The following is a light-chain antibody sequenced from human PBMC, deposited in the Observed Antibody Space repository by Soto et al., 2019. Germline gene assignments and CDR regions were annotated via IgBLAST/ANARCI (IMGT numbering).Light chain of an antibody. CDR3: QSYGSGHWV. Sequence: QSALTQPPSVSGAPGQRVTISCTGSNSNIGAGYVVNSYQQLPGTATKVIVHGETNRPSGVPDRFSGSKPGTSAFLAITGLQAEDEGDYYCQSYGSGHWVFCGGTKVTVL. J-gene: IGLJ3*02. CDR1: NSNIGAGYV. V-gene: IGLV1-40*01. CDR2: GET.